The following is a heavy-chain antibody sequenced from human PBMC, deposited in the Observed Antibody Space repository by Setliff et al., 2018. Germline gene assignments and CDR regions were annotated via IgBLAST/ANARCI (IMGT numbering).Heavy chain of an antibody. CDR1: GYAFSDYG. D-gene: IGHD2-2*01. CDR3: SRLVRYCTTTSCQRLSGDEY. V-gene: IGHV1-18*01. Sequence: ASVKVSCKASGYAFSDYGVTWVRQAPGQGLEWVGWISPHTGNTYCAPNFEGRVSLTTDTSTGTAYLELRSLRSDDTAVYYCSRLVRYCTTTSCQRLSGDEYWGQGTLVTVSS. J-gene: IGHJ4*02. CDR2: ISPHTGNT.